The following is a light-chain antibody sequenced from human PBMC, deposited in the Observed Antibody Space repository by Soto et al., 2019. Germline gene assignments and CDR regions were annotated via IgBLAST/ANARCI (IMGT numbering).Light chain of an antibody. CDR1: QTISDY. Sequence: DIQMTQSPSSLSASVGDRVTITCRASQTISDYLNWYQQEPGKAPNLLIYAASTLQYGVPSRFSGSGSGTDFTLTISSLQPEDFATYYCQQTYNTPWTFGQGTKVEIK. CDR2: AAS. V-gene: IGKV1-39*01. J-gene: IGKJ1*01. CDR3: QQTYNTPWT.